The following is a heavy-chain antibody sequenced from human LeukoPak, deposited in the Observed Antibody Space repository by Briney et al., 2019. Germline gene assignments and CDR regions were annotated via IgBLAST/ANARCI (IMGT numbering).Heavy chain of an antibody. Sequence: SETLYLTCTVSGGSVNSYYWSWIRQPAGKGLEWIGHIYASGSNDYNPSLKSRVTMSLDMAKNQFSLKLSSVTAADTAVYYCARRDSSSWYDWFDPWGQGTLVTVSS. CDR3: ARRDSSSWYDWFDP. D-gene: IGHD6-13*01. V-gene: IGHV4-4*07. CDR1: GGSVNSYY. J-gene: IGHJ5*02. CDR2: IYASGSN.